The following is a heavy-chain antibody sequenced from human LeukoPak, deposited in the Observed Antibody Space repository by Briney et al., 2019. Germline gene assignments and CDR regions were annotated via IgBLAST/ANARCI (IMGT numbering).Heavy chain of an antibody. Sequence: ASVKVSCKASGYTFTSYGISWVRQAPGQGLEWMGWISAYNGNTNYAQKLQGRVTMTTDTSTSTAYMELRSLRSDDTAVYYCASPIKTYSSGWYETYYFDYWGRGTLVTVSS. CDR3: ASPIKTYSSGWYETYYFDY. CDR2: ISAYNGNT. V-gene: IGHV1-18*01. D-gene: IGHD6-19*01. J-gene: IGHJ4*02. CDR1: GYTFTSYG.